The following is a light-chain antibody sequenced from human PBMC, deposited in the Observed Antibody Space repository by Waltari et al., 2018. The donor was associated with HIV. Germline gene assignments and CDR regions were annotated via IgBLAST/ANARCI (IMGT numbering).Light chain of an antibody. CDR3: QVWDIISGHRRLV. CDR1: NIASKS. J-gene: IGLJ2*01. CDR2: DDS. V-gene: IGLV3-21*02. Sequence: SYVLTQPPSVSVAPGQTARITCGGNNIASKSVPWYKRKPGQAPVLVFYDDSDRPSGIPERFSGSNSGDLAALTINRVEVGDEADYFCQVWDIISGHRRLVFGGGTKLTVL.